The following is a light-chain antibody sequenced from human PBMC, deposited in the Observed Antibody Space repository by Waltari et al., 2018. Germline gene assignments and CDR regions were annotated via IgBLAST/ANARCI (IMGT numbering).Light chain of an antibody. CDR2: GVT. Sequence: QSALTQPRSVSGSPGQSVTISCTGTSSDVGGYNYVSWYQQHPGKAPKLIISGVTKRPSGVPDRFSGSKSGNTASLTISGLQAEDEADYYCCSYAGSYSVVFGGGTKLTVL. CDR3: CSYAGSYSVV. CDR1: SSDVGGYNY. V-gene: IGLV2-11*01. J-gene: IGLJ2*01.